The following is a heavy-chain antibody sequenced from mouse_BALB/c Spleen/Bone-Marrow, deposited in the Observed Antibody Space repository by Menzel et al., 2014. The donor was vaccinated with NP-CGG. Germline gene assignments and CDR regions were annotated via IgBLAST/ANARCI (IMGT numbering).Heavy chain of an antibody. J-gene: IGHJ2*01. D-gene: IGHD1-1*01. Sequence: VQLQQSGPGLVAPSQSLSITCTVSGFSLISYGVHWVRQPPGKGLEWLGVIWAGGSTNYNSALMSRLSISKDNSKSQVFLKMNSLQTDDTAMYYCAIFITTVVGYFDYWGQGTTLTVSS. CDR1: GFSLISYG. V-gene: IGHV2-9*02. CDR2: IWAGGST. CDR3: AIFITTVVGYFDY.